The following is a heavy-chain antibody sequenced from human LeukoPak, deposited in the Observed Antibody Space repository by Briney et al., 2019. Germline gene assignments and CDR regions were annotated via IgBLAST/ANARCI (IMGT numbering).Heavy chain of an antibody. CDR3: ARSSGIVVVPAAYYDY. J-gene: IGHJ4*02. CDR1: GGSISSYY. D-gene: IGHD2-2*01. Sequence: PSETLSLTCTVSGGSISSYYWSWIRQPPGKGLEWIGYIYYSGSTNYNPSLKSRVTTSVDTSKNQFSLKLSSVTAADTAVYYCARSSGIVVVPAAYYDYWGQGTLVTVSS. CDR2: IYYSGST. V-gene: IGHV4-59*01.